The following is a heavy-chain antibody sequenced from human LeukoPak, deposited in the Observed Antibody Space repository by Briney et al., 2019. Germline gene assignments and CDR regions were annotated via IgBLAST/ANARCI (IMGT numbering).Heavy chain of an antibody. CDR1: GYTFTSYD. J-gene: IGHJ6*03. D-gene: IGHD5-12*01. CDR3: ARGGRVVATVLKETPYYYYMDV. Sequence: GASVKVSCKASGYTFTSYDINWVRPATGQRLEWMAWMNPNIGNTGYAQKFQGRVTMTRNTSIRTAYIEKRRLRSEDTAVCYSARGGRVVATVLKETPYYYYMDVWGKGTTVTVSS. CDR2: MNPNIGNT. V-gene: IGHV1-8*01.